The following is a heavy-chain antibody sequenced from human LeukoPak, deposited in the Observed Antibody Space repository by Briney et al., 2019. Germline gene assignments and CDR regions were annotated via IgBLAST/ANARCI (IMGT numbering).Heavy chain of an antibody. D-gene: IGHD5-24*01. CDR1: GFTFSSYS. J-gene: IGHJ4*02. V-gene: IGHV3-23*01. Sequence: GGSLRLSCAASGFTFSSYSMNWVRQAPGKGLEWVSVIIGSGSSTYYADSVKGRFTISRDNSKNTLYLQMNSLRAEDTAVYYCAKDWNGYNPLFDYWGQGTLVTVSS. CDR3: AKDWNGYNPLFDY. CDR2: IIGSGSST.